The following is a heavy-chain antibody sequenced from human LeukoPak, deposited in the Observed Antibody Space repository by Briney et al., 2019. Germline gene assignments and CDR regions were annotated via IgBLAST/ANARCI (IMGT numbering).Heavy chain of an antibody. D-gene: IGHD3-3*01. J-gene: IGHJ6*02. V-gene: IGHV3-48*02. CDR3: ARDEITIFGVVIKYGMDV. CDR1: GFTFSSYS. CDR2: ISSSSSTI. Sequence: PGGSLRLSCAASGFTFSSYSINWVRQAPGKGLEWVSYISSSSSTIYYADSVKGRFTISRDNAKNSLYLQMNSLRDEDTAVYYCARDEITIFGVVIKYGMDVWGQGTTVTVSS.